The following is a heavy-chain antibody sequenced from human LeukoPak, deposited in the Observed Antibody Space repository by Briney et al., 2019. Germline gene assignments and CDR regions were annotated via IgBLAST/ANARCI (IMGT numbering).Heavy chain of an antibody. CDR1: GYTFTSYA. J-gene: IGHJ4*02. Sequence: GVSVKVSCKASGYTFTSYAMHWVRQAPGQRLEWMGWINAGNGNTKYSQKFQGRVTITRDTSASTAYMELSSLRSEDTAVYYCARFGIAAAGNYYFDYWGQGTLVTVSS. CDR2: INAGNGNT. V-gene: IGHV1-3*01. D-gene: IGHD6-13*01. CDR3: ARFGIAAAGNYYFDY.